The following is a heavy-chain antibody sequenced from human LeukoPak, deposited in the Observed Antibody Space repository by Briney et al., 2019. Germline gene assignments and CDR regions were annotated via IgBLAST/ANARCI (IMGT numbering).Heavy chain of an antibody. Sequence: ESLKISCQASGYRFRDYWIGWVRQMTGKGLECMGIVNPADSDTRYSPPFQGQVTISADKSISTAYLQWSSLRASDTAIYYCVRPSDYYVSADAFDIWGQGTMVTVSS. V-gene: IGHV5-51*01. CDR1: GYRFRDYW. D-gene: IGHD3-10*01. CDR3: VRPSDYYVSADAFDI. CDR2: VNPADSDT. J-gene: IGHJ3*02.